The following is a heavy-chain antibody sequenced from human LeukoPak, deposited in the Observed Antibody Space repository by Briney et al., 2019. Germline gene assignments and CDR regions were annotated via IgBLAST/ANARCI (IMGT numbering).Heavy chain of an antibody. D-gene: IGHD3-10*01. V-gene: IGHV1-2*04. CDR1: GYTFTGYY. CDR2: INPNSGGT. J-gene: IGHJ4*02. CDR3: ARAGRDYYGSGSYLRIDY. Sequence: ASVKVSCKASGYTFTGYYMHWVRQAPGQGLEWMGWINPNSGGTNYAQKFQGWVTMTRDTSISTAYMELSRLRSDDTAVYYCARAGRDYYGSGSYLRIDYWGQGTLVTVSS.